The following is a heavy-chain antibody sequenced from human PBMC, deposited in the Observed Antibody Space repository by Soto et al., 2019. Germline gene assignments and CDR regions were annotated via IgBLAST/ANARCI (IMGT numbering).Heavy chain of an antibody. CDR2: IYYSGST. CDR3: ARDLLRVRNLDSSGYYPYYYYGMDV. J-gene: IGHJ6*02. CDR1: GGSISSGDYY. D-gene: IGHD3-22*01. Sequence: PXETLSLTCTVSGGSISSGDYYWSWIRQPPGKGLEWIGCIYYSGSTYYNPSLKSRVTISVDTSKNQFSLKLSSVTAADTAVYYCARDLLRVRNLDSSGYYPYYYYGMDVWGQGPTVTVSS. V-gene: IGHV4-30-4*01.